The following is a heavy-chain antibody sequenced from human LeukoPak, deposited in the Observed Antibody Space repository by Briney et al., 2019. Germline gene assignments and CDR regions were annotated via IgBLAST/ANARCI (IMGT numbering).Heavy chain of an antibody. V-gene: IGHV1-18*01. CDR1: GYTFTTYY. Sequence: SVKVSCKASGYTFTTYYISWVRQAPGQGLEWMGWISAYNGNTNYAQKFQGRVTMTTDTSTSTAYMELRSLRSDDTAVYYCAREEGAPIAAANVWGLGTMVTVSS. D-gene: IGHD6-13*01. CDR3: AREEGAPIAAANV. J-gene: IGHJ3*01. CDR2: ISAYNGNT.